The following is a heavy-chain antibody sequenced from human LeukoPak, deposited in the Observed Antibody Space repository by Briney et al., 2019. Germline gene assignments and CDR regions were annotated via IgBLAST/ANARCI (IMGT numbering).Heavy chain of an antibody. D-gene: IGHD3-9*01. CDR2: TYYRSKWYN. CDR3: ARDPVILTGYYRRGGGAFDY. J-gene: IGHJ4*02. CDR1: GDSVSSNSAA. Sequence: SQTLSLTCAISGDSVSSNSAAWNWIRQSPSRGLEWLGRTYYRSKWYNDYAVSVKSRITINPDTSKNQFSLQLNSVTPEDTAVYYCARDPVILTGYYRRGGGAFDYWGQGTLVTVSS. V-gene: IGHV6-1*01.